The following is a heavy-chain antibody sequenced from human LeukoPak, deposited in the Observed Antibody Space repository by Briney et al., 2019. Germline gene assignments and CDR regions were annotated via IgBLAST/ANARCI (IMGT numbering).Heavy chain of an antibody. CDR3: AKEVFSSGWYEGFDY. CDR1: GFTFSSYG. D-gene: IGHD6-19*01. Sequence: GGSLRLSCAASGFTFSSYGMHWVRQAPGKGLEWVAVISYDGSNKYYADSVKGRFTISRDNAKNSLYLQMNSLRAEDTALYYCAKEVFSSGWYEGFDYWGQGTLVTVSS. CDR2: ISYDGSNK. J-gene: IGHJ4*02. V-gene: IGHV3-30*18.